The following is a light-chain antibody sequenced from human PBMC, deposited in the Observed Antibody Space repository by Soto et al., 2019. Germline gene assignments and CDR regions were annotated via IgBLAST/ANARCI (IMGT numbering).Light chain of an antibody. V-gene: IGLV4-69*01. CDR1: SGHSNYA. CDR3: PTWVTGIHI. CDR2: LNSDGSH. J-gene: IGLJ2*01. Sequence: QSVLTQSPSASASLGASVKLTCTLSSGHSNYAIAWHQQQPEKGPRFLMKLNSDGSHSKGDGIPDRFSGSSSGAERYLTISTPQSEDEADYYCPTWVTGIHIFGGGTKLTVL.